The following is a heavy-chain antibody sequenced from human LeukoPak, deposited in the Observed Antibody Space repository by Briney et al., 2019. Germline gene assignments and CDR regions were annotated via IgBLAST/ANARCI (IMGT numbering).Heavy chain of an antibody. Sequence: GWSLILSCAASGFTFSSYSRNWVRQAPGKGLESVSSISSSSSYIYYADSVKGRFTISRDNAKNSLYMQMNSLRAEDTAVYYCAREAGGWGADYWGQGTLVTVSS. V-gene: IGHV3-21*01. CDR3: AREAGGWGADY. D-gene: IGHD7-27*01. CDR1: GFTFSSYS. J-gene: IGHJ4*02. CDR2: ISSSSSYI.